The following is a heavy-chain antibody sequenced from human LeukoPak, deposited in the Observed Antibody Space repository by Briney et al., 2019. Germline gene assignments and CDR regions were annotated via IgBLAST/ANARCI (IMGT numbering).Heavy chain of an antibody. J-gene: IGHJ4*02. D-gene: IGHD3-22*01. CDR2: ISASGRST. CDR3: AKTQYYYDSSGYYPFDY. Sequence: GGSLRLSCEASGFIFSTYGLSWVRQAPGKGLEWVSAISASGRSTYYADSVKGRFTISRDSSMNTLYLQMDSLRAEDTAVYYCAKTQYYYDSSGYYPFDYWGQGTLVTVSS. V-gene: IGHV3-23*01. CDR1: GFIFSTYG.